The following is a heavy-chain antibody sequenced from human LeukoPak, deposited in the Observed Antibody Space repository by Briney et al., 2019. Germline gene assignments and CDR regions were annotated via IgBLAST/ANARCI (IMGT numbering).Heavy chain of an antibody. CDR1: GFTFSSYA. Sequence: PGGSLRLSCAASGFTFSSYAMSWVRQAPGKGLEWVSAISGSGAGTYYADSVKGRFTISRDNSKNTLYLQMNSLRAEDTAIYYCARDDYYDSSGYYTHWGQGTLVTVSS. CDR3: ARDDYYDSSGYYTH. CDR2: ISGSGAGT. J-gene: IGHJ4*02. D-gene: IGHD3-22*01. V-gene: IGHV3-23*01.